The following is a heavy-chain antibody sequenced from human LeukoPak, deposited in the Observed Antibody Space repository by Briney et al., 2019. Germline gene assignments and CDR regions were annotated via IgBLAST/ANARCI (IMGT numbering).Heavy chain of an antibody. J-gene: IGHJ3*02. CDR3: ARAEIDIVVVPAAISFAFDI. V-gene: IGHV4-59*01. CDR1: GGSISSYY. CDR2: IYYSGST. Sequence: SETLSLTCTVSGGSISSYYWSWIRQPPGKGLEWIGYIYYSGSTNYNPSLKSRVTISVDTSKNQFSLKLSSVTAADTAVYYCARAEIDIVVVPAAISFAFDIWGQGTMVTVSS. D-gene: IGHD2-2*01.